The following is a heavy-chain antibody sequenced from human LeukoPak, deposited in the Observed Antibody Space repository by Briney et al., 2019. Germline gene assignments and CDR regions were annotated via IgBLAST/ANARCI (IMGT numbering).Heavy chain of an antibody. CDR2: ISWNSETL. Sequence: PGGSLRLSCAASGFTFSSNSMNWVRQAPGQGLEWVSGISWNSETLGYADSVKGRFTISRDNAKNSLYLQMNSLRAEDTAVYYCARARYDVYDYWGQGTLVTVSS. CDR3: ARARYDVYDY. V-gene: IGHV3-48*04. J-gene: IGHJ4*02. D-gene: IGHD3-3*01. CDR1: GFTFSSNS.